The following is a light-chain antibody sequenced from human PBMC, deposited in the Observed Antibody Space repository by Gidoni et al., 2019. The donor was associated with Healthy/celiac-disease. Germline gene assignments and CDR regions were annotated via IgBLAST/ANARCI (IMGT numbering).Light chain of an antibody. J-gene: IGKJ4*01. V-gene: IGKV1-33*01. CDR3: QQYDNLPLT. CDR1: QDISNY. Sequence: DIKMPQSPSSLSASVGARVTITCQASQDISNYLNWYQQKPGKAPKLLIYDASNLETGVPSRFSGSGSGTDFTVTISSLQPEDIATYYCQQYDNLPLTFGGGTKVEIK. CDR2: DAS.